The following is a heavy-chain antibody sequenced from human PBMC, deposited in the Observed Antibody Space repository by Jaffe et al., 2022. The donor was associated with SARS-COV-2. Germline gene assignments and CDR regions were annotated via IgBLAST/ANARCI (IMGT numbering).Heavy chain of an antibody. CDR1: GGSISSSSYY. CDR3: ARHPLEWELPYYFDY. D-gene: IGHD1-26*01. J-gene: IGHJ4*02. Sequence: QLQLQESGPGLVKPSETLSLTCTVSGGSISSSSYYWGWIRQPPGKGLEWIGSIYYSGSTYYNPSLKSRVTISVDTSKNQFSLKLSSVTAADTAVYYCARHPLEWELPYYFDYWGQGTLVTVSS. CDR2: IYYSGST. V-gene: IGHV4-39*01.